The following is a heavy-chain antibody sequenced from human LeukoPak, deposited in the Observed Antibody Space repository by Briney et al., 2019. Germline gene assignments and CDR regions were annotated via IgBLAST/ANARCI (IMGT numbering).Heavy chain of an antibody. CDR1: GGSISRGGYS. CDR2: IYHSGST. CDR3: ARGEGYCSSTSCYLGS. J-gene: IGHJ5*01. D-gene: IGHD2-2*01. V-gene: IGHV4-30-2*01. Sequence: SETLSLICAVSGGSISRGGYSWSWIRQPPGKGLEWIGYIYHSGSTYYNPSLKSRVTISVDRSKNQFSLKLSSVTAADTAVYYCARGEGYCSSTSCYLGSWGQGTLVTVSS.